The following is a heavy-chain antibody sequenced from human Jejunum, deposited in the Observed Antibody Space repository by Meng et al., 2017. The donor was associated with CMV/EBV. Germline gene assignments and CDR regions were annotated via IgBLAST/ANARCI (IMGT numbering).Heavy chain of an antibody. Sequence: KASGGTVDSYAINWARQAPGQALAWMGGIIPLLGIPNFAQKFQGRVTITADKSRNTAYMELSSLRSDDTAVYYCTRDSSRGWFYFDYWGQGTLVTVSS. V-gene: IGHV1-69*10. D-gene: IGHD6-19*01. CDR2: IIPLLGIP. J-gene: IGHJ4*02. CDR1: GGTVDSYA. CDR3: TRDSSRGWFYFDY.